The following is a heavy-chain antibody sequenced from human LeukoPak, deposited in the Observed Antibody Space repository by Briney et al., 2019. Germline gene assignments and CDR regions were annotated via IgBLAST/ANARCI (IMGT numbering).Heavy chain of an antibody. CDR2: MNPNSGNT. CDR1: GYTFTSYD. Sequence: ASVKVSCKASGYTFTSYDINWVRQATGQGLEWMGWMNPNSGNTGYAQKFQGRVTITRNTSISTAYMELSSLRSEDTAVYYCAGGRVYSYGRGYYYMDVWGKGTTVTVSS. J-gene: IGHJ6*03. CDR3: AGGRVYSYGRGYYYMDV. D-gene: IGHD5-18*01. V-gene: IGHV1-8*03.